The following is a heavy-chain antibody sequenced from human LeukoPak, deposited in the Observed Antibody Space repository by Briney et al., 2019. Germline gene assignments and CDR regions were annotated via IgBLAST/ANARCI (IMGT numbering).Heavy chain of an antibody. V-gene: IGHV7-4-1*02. CDR2: INTNTGNP. J-gene: IGHJ4*02. CDR3: ARSVIRAARPDYFDY. CDR1: GYTFTSYA. Sequence: ASVKVSCKASGYTFTSYAMNWVRQAPGQGLEWMGWINTNTGNPTYAQGFTGRFVFSLDTSVSTAYLQISSLKAEDTAVYYGARSVIRAARPDYFDYWGQGTLVTVSS. D-gene: IGHD6-6*01.